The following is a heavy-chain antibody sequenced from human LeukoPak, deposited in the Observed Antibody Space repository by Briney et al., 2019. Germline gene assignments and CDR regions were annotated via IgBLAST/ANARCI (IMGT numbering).Heavy chain of an antibody. CDR2: IFYTGST. Sequence: SETLSLTCAVSGGSISSYYWSWIRQPPGKGLELIGYIFYTGSTNYNPSLKSRVTISVDTSKNQFSLKLSSVTAADTAVYYCARTWFGEFGKYYFDYWGQGTLVTVSS. CDR1: GGSISSYY. CDR3: ARTWFGEFGKYYFDY. J-gene: IGHJ4*02. D-gene: IGHD3-10*01. V-gene: IGHV4-59*08.